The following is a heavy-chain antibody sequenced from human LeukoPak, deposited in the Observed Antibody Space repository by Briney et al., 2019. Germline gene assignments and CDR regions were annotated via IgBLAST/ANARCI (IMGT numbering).Heavy chain of an antibody. CDR3: ARLLWLRYYYYGMDV. CDR1: GYSFTSYW. CDR2: IYPGDSDT. V-gene: IGHV5-51*01. D-gene: IGHD5-12*01. J-gene: IGHJ6*02. Sequence: GESLKISRKGSGYSFTSYWIGWVRQMPGKGLEWVGIIYPGDSDTRYSPSFQGQVTISADKSISTAYLQWSSLKASDTAMYYCARLLWLRYYYYGMDVWGQGTTVTVSS.